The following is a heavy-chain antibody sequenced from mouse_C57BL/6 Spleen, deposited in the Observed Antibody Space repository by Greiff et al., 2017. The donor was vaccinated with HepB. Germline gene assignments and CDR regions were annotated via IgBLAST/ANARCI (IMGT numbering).Heavy chain of an antibody. CDR1: GYTFTDYY. CDR3: ARQYDSSFDY. CDR2: INPNNGGT. Sequence: EVQLQQSGPELVKPGASVKISCKASGYTFTDYYMNWVKQSHGKSLEWIGDINPNNGGTSYNQKFKGKATLTVDKSSSTAYMELRSLTSEDSAVYYCARQYDSSFDYWGQGTTLTVSS. V-gene: IGHV1-26*01. J-gene: IGHJ2*01. D-gene: IGHD1-1*01.